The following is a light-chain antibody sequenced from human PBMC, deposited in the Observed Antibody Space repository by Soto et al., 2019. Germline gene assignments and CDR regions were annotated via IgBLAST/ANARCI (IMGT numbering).Light chain of an antibody. CDR3: QQYDNLPFT. Sequence: DIQMTQSPSSLSASVGDRVTITCQASQDISNYLNWYPQKPRKAHKPLIYDAPNLETGVPSTFSGRGSGTDFTFTISSLQPEDIATHYCQQYDNLPFTFGPGTKLDIK. J-gene: IGKJ3*01. CDR2: DAP. V-gene: IGKV1-33*01. CDR1: QDISNY.